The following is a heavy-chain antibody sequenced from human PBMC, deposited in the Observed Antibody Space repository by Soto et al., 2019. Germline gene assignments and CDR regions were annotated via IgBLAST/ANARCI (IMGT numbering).Heavy chain of an antibody. CDR3: ARGFRLGYCSSTSCFGYNWFDP. CDR2: INHSGST. J-gene: IGHJ5*02. D-gene: IGHD2-2*01. V-gene: IGHV4-34*01. CDR1: GGSFSGYY. Sequence: PSETLSLTCAVYGGSFSGYYWSWIRQPPGKGLEWIGEINHSGSTNYNPSLKSRVTISVDTSKNQFSLKLSSVTAADTAVYYCARGFRLGYCSSTSCFGYNWFDPWGQGTLVTVSS.